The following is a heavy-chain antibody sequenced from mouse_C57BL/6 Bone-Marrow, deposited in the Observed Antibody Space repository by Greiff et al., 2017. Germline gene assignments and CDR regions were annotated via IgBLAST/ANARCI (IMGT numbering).Heavy chain of an antibody. Sequence: GGGLVQPKGSLKLSCAASGFSFNTYAMNWVRQAPGKGLEWVARIRSKSNNYATYYADSVKDRFTISRDDSESMLYLQMNNLKTEDTAMYYCVRQGPYYYGSHAMDYWGQGTSVTVSS. CDR3: VRQGPYYYGSHAMDY. D-gene: IGHD1-1*01. CDR1: GFSFNTYA. V-gene: IGHV10-1*01. CDR2: IRSKSNNYAT. J-gene: IGHJ4*01.